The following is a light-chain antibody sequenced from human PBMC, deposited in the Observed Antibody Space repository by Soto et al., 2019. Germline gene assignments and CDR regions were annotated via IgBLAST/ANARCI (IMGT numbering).Light chain of an antibody. CDR2: DDT. J-gene: IGLJ1*01. Sequence: QSVLTQPPSASAAPGQKVTISCSGSSSNIGGNSVSWYQQLPGTAPKLLIYDDTKRPSRIPDRFSGSKSGTSATLGITGFQTGDEADYYCGSWDSSLSAYVFGTGTKVTVL. CDR1: SSNIGGNS. CDR3: GSWDSSLSAYV. V-gene: IGLV1-51*01.